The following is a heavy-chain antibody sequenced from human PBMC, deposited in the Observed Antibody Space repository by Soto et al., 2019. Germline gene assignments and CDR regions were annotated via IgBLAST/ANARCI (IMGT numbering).Heavy chain of an antibody. CDR2: IYHSGST. CDR3: ASSHSYGLFDY. CDR1: GGSISISNW. D-gene: IGHD5-18*01. Sequence: PSETLSLTCAVPGGSISISNWWSCVRQPPGKGLEWIGEIYHSGSTNYNPSLKSRVTISVDKSKNQFSLKLSSVTAADTAVYYCASSHSYGLFDYWGQGTLVTVSS. V-gene: IGHV4-4*02. J-gene: IGHJ4*02.